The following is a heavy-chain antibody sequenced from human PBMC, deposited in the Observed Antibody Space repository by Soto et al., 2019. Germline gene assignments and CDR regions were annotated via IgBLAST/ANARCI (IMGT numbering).Heavy chain of an antibody. Sequence: QLQLQESGPGLVKPSETLSLACTVSGGSISSNSFYWDWIRQPPGQGLEWIGSMYYSGATYPKLSLQRRVTISVAASKNQFSLHLSSVTAADTAVYYCARHAAYDSVWGKSAGRDYWGKGTVVTVYS. CDR3: ARHAAYDSVWGKSAGRDY. CDR1: GGSISSNSFY. D-gene: IGHD3-16*01. V-gene: IGHV4-39*01. CDR2: MYYSGAT. J-gene: IGHJ4*02.